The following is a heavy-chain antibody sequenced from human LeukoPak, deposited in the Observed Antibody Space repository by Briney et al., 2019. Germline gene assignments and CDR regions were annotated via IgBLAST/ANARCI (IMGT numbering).Heavy chain of an antibody. D-gene: IGHD2-15*01. CDR3: ARDNQSHCSGGSCYIRDYYFDY. Sequence: PSETLSLTCAVYGGSFSGYYWSWIRQPPGKGLEWIGEINHSGSTNYNPSLKSRVTISVDTSKNQFSLKLSSVTAADTAVYYCARDNQSHCSGGSCYIRDYYFDYWGQGTLVTVSS. V-gene: IGHV4-34*01. CDR2: INHSGST. CDR1: GGSFSGYY. J-gene: IGHJ4*02.